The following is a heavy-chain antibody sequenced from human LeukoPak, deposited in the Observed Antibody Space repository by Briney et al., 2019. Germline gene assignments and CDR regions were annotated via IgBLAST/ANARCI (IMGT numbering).Heavy chain of an antibody. J-gene: IGHJ4*02. D-gene: IGHD4-17*01. CDR3: ARGGLTTVIPFDY. V-gene: IGHV4-59*11. CDR2: VHHTGSS. CDR1: GGSMSGHY. Sequence: SETLSLTCTVSGGSMSGHYWSWIRQPPGEGLEWVGFVHHTGSSNSHPSLKSRVTISVDTSKNQFSLKLTSVTAADTAVYFCARGGLTTVIPFDYWGQGALVTVSS.